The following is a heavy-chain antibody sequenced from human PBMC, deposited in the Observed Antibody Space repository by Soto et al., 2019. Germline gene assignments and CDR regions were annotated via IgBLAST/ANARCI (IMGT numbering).Heavy chain of an antibody. J-gene: IGHJ4*02. V-gene: IGHV3-7*01. CDR3: ARDSGYGSASSVNHYYDY. D-gene: IGHD3-10*01. CDR1: GFTYNYYW. Sequence: EVQLVESGGGLVQPGGSLRLSCVASGFTYNYYWMSWVRQAPGMGLEWEARVKFDGTNILYADSAKGRFTISRDNAENAVYLHMRSLINGDTAVYYCARDSGYGSASSVNHYYDYWGQGSLVIVSS. CDR2: VKFDGTNI.